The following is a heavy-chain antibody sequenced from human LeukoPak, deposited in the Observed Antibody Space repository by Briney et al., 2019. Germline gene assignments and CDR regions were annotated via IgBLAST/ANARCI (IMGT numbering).Heavy chain of an antibody. J-gene: IGHJ4*02. CDR3: TNQGPPGCGYFDY. CDR1: GFTFSSYA. V-gene: IGHV3-23*01. Sequence: PGGSLRLSCAASGFTFSSYAMNWVRQAPGKGLEWVSTISGSGGLTFYANSVKGRFTISRGNSKDTLDLQMNSLRAEDTAVYYCTNQGPPGCGYFDYWGQGSLVTVSS. D-gene: IGHD2-21*01. CDR2: ISGSGGLT.